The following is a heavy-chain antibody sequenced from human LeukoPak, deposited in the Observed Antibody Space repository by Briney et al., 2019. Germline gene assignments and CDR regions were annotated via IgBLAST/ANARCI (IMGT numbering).Heavy chain of an antibody. CDR1: GGSISSYY. J-gene: IGHJ5*02. V-gene: IGHV4-59*01. Sequence: SETLSLTCTVSGGSISSYYWSWIRQPPGKGLEWIGYIYYSGSTNYNPSLKSRVTISVDTSKNQFSLKLSSVTAADTAVYYCAILAEYCNSGSCYLGWFDPWGQGTLVTVSS. CDR3: AILAEYCNSGSCYLGWFDP. CDR2: IYYSGST. D-gene: IGHD2-15*01.